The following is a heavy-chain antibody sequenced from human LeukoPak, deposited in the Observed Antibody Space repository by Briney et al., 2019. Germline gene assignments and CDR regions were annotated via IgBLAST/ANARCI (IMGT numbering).Heavy chain of an antibody. D-gene: IGHD5-12*01. J-gene: IGHJ6*04. CDR3: AKDRSGPSPCLGV. CDR2: ISYDGSNK. CDR1: GFTFCSYG. V-gene: IGHV3-30*18. Sequence: GGSLRLSCAASGFTFCSYGMHWVRQAPGKGLEWVAVISYDGSNKYYADSVKGRFTISRDNSKNTLYLQMNSLRAEDTAVYYCAKDRSGPSPCLGVWGKGTTVTVSS.